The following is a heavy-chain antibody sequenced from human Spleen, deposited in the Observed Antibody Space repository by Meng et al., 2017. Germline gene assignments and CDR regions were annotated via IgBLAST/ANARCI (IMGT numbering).Heavy chain of an antibody. D-gene: IGHD4-11*01. CDR2: INHSGST. CDR3: ARGPTTMAHDFDY. V-gene: IGHV4-34*01. J-gene: IGHJ4*02. CDR1: GGSFSDYY. Sequence: QVTLQQWGAGLFKPWETLSLTCVVSGGSFSDYYWSWIRQPPGKGLEWIGEINHSGSTNYNPSLESRATISVDTSQNNLSLKLSSVTAADSAVYYCARGPTTMAHDFDYWGQGTLVTVSS.